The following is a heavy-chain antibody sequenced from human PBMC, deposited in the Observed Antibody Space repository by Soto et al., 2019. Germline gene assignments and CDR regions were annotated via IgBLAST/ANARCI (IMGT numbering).Heavy chain of an antibody. CDR3: ARVRGGGTFDD. Sequence: SETLSLTCTVSGGSISSGGYYWSWIRQHPGKGLEWIGYIYYSGSTYYNPSLKSRVTISVDTSKNQFSLKLSSVAAADTAVYYCARVRGGGTFDDWGQGTLVTVSS. D-gene: IGHD1-26*01. CDR2: IYYSGST. V-gene: IGHV4-31*03. CDR1: GGSISSGGYY. J-gene: IGHJ4*02.